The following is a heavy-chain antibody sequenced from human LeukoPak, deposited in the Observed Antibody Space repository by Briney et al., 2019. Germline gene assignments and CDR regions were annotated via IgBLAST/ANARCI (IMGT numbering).Heavy chain of an antibody. V-gene: IGHV3-30*02. CDR2: IRYDGSNK. CDR3: AKTKDIAARGYYFDY. J-gene: IGHJ4*02. Sequence: GGSLRLSCAASGFTFSSYGMHWVRQAPGKGLEWVAFIRYDGSNKYYADSVKGRFTISRDNSKNTLYLQMNSLRAEDTAVYYCAKTKDIAARGYYFDYWGQGTLVTVSS. CDR1: GFTFSSYG. D-gene: IGHD6-6*01.